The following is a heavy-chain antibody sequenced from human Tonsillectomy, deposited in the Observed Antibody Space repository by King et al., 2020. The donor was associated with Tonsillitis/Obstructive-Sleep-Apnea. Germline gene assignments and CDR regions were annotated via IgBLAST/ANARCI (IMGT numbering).Heavy chain of an antibody. CDR2: IYYSGST. J-gene: IGHJ2*01. Sequence: QMQLQESGPGLVKPSQTLSLTCTVSGDSISSGTYYWSSIRQHPGKGLEWIGNIYYSGSTYYNPSLKSRVTMSIDTSKRQFSLKLNSVTAADTAVYYCARTFRTGGYWYFDLWGRGTLVTVSS. V-gene: IGHV4-31*03. CDR1: GDSISSGTYY. D-gene: IGHD7-27*01. CDR3: ARTFRTGGYWYFDL.